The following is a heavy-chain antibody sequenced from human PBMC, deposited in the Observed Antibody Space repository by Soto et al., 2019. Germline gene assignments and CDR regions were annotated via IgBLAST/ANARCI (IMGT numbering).Heavy chain of an antibody. D-gene: IGHD1-26*01. CDR3: AKAGVLSGSYYLCSSCYFDY. V-gene: IGHV3-30*18. Sequence: QVQLVESGGGVVQPGRSLRLSCVASGFTFSSYCMHWVRQAPGKGLEWVAIISYDGSNTYYADSVTGRFTISIDNSKNTLYLEMKSLRAEDTSVYYCAKAGVLSGSYYLCSSCYFDYWGQGTLVTVSS. CDR1: GFTFSSYC. J-gene: IGHJ4*02. CDR2: ISYDGSNT.